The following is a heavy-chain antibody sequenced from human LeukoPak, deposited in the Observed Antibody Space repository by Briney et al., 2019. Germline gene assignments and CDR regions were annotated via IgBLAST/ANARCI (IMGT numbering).Heavy chain of an antibody. J-gene: IGHJ4*02. Sequence: GGSLRLSCKASGFTFSTSGMSWVRQAPGKGLEWVAVISYDGSNKYYADSVKGRFTISRDNSKNTLYLQMNSLRAEDTAVYYCARGGITIFGVVIRPGIFDYWGQGTLVTVSS. CDR2: ISYDGSNK. CDR3: ARGGITIFGVVIRPGIFDY. CDR1: GFTFSTSG. V-gene: IGHV3-30*03. D-gene: IGHD3-3*01.